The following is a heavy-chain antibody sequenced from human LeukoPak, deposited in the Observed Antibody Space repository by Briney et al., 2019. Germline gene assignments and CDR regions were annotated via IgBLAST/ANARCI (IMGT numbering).Heavy chain of an antibody. V-gene: IGHV3-21*01. CDR2: ISSSSSSYI. J-gene: IGHJ6*02. CDR3: ATWPGFYYGMDV. Sequence: PGGSLRLSCAASGFTFSSYSMNWVRQAPGKGLEWVSSISSSSSSYIYYADSVKGRFTISRDNAKNSLYLQMNSLRAEDTAVYYCATWPGFYYGMDVWGQGTTVTVSS. CDR1: GFTFSSYS. D-gene: IGHD3-10*01.